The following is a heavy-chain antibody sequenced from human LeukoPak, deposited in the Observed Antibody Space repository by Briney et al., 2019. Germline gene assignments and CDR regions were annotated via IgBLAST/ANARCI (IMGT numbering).Heavy chain of an antibody. J-gene: IGHJ4*02. CDR3: ARVGSGWSNYFDY. D-gene: IGHD6-19*01. V-gene: IGHV3-21*01. CDR2: ISSSSSYI. Sequence: GGSLRLSCAASGFTFSSYWMSWVRQAPGKGLEWVSSISSSSSYIYYADSVKGRFTISRDNAKNSLYLQMNSLRAEDTAVYYCARVGSGWSNYFDYWGQGTLVTVSS. CDR1: GFTFSSYW.